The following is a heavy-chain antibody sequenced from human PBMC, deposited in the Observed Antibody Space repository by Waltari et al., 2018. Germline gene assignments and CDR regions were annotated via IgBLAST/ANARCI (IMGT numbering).Heavy chain of an antibody. D-gene: IGHD3-3*01. CDR1: GDSISASRHY. CDR2: IYYSGTT. Sequence: QMELQESGPRLVKPSETLSLTCNVPGDSISASRHYCPWRRQPPGKNLQWIGRIYYSGTTYYNPSLKGRFAISVDTSRNQFSLNVNSVTAADTGIYYCARQLRFVDWIPRYFDSWGRGTLATVSS. J-gene: IGHJ4*02. CDR3: ARQLRFVDWIPRYFDS. V-gene: IGHV4-39*01.